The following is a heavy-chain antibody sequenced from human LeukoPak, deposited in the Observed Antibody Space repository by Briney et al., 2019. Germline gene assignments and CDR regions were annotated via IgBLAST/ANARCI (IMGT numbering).Heavy chain of an antibody. V-gene: IGHV1-2*06. D-gene: IGHD3-3*01. CDR2: INPKTGGT. CDR1: GYTFTGHN. Sequence: ASMKVSCKASGYTFTGHNIHWVRQAPGRGLEWMGRINPKTGGTNFAQKFQGRVTMTRDTSISTAYMELNSLTSDDTAVYYCARGRLTGYDFWSGYRPRNWFDPWGQGTLVTVSS. CDR3: ARGRLTGYDFWSGYRPRNWFDP. J-gene: IGHJ5*02.